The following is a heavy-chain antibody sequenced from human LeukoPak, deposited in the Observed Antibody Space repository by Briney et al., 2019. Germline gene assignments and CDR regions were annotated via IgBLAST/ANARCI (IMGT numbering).Heavy chain of an antibody. D-gene: IGHD2-2*01. CDR3: ARDRGTTSSSGWYFDP. Sequence: GGSLRLSCSASGFTFSSYAMHWVRQAPGKGLEWVTIIWFDGTNKYYADSVKGRFSISRDDSKNTLYLQMNSLRPEDTAVYYCARDRGTTSSSGWYFDPWGRGTLVTVSS. CDR2: IWFDGTNK. J-gene: IGHJ2*01. CDR1: GFTFSSYA. V-gene: IGHV3-33*08.